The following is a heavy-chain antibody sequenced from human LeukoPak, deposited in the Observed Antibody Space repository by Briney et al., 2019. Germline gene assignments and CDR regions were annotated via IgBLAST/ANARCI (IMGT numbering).Heavy chain of an antibody. CDR1: GFTFSSYA. D-gene: IGHD4-17*01. J-gene: IGHJ4*02. CDR2: ISSNGGST. CDR3: ARVPTVTTREYYFDY. V-gene: IGHV3-64*01. Sequence: GGSLRLSCAASGFTFSSYAMHWVRQAPGKGLEYVSAISSNGGSTYYANSVKGRFTISRDNSKNTLYLQMGSLRAEDMAVYYCARVPTVTTREYYFDYWGQGTLVTVSS.